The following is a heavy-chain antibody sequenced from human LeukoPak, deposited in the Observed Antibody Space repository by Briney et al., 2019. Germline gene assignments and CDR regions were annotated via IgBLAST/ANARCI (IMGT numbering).Heavy chain of an antibody. CDR2: INPNSGGT. CDR3: ARAGLYGSGSYYSGMDV. J-gene: IGHJ6*02. Sequence: ASVKVSCKASGYTFTGYYMHWVRQAPGQGLEWMGWINPNSGGTNYAQKFQGRVTMTRDTSISTAYMELSRLRSEDTAVYYCARAGLYGSGSYYSGMDVWGQETTDTVSS. V-gene: IGHV1-2*02. CDR1: GYTFTGYY. D-gene: IGHD3-10*01.